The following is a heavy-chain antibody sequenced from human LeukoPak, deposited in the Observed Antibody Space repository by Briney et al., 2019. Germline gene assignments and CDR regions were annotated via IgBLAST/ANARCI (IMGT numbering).Heavy chain of an antibody. V-gene: IGHV1-2*02. Sequence: GASVKVSCKASGYTFTSYYMHWVRQAPGQGLEWMGWINPNSGGTNYAQKFQGRVTMTRDTSISTAYMELSRLRSDDTAVYYCARGLHGPGSYSVYWGQGTLVTVSS. CDR3: ARGLHGPGSYSVY. CDR2: INPNSGGT. CDR1: GYTFTSYY. J-gene: IGHJ4*02. D-gene: IGHD3-10*01.